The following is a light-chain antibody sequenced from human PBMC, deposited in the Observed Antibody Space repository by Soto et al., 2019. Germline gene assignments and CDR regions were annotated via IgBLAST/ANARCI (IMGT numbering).Light chain of an antibody. V-gene: IGLV1-47*01. Sequence: QSVLTQPPSASGTPGQRVTISCSGSSSNIGGNYVSWFQQLPGTAPNLLIYNSNQRPSGVPDRFSGSKSGTSASLAISGLRSEDEADYYCAAWDDRLSSVVFGGGTKLTVL. CDR2: NSN. CDR3: AAWDDRLSSVV. CDR1: SSNIGGNY. J-gene: IGLJ2*01.